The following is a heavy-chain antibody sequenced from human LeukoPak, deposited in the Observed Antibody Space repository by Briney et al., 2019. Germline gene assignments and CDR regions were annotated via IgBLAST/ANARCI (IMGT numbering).Heavy chain of an antibody. CDR3: AIRGYNGYDWEAFDL. J-gene: IGHJ3*01. CDR1: GGSISSYY. CDR2: IYTSGST. V-gene: IGHV4-4*07. D-gene: IGHD5-12*01. Sequence: SETLSLTCTVSGGSISSYYWSWIRQPAGKGLEWIGRIYTSGSTNYNPSLKSRVTISVDTSRNQFSLKLSSVTAADTAVYYCAIRGYNGYDWEAFDLWGQGTVVTVSS.